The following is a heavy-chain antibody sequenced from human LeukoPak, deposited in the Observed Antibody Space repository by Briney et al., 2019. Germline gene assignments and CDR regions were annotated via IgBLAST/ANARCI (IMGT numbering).Heavy chain of an antibody. V-gene: IGHV4-34*01. CDR2: INHSGST. D-gene: IGHD5-18*01. J-gene: IGHJ4*02. CDR1: GGSFSGYY. Sequence: SETLSLTCAVYGGSFSGYYWSWIRQPPGKGLEWIGEINHSGSTNYNPSLKSRVTISVDTSKNQFSLKLSSVTAADTAVYYCAGLGYSYGYVGSVFFDFWGQGTLVTVSS. CDR3: AGLGYSYGYVGSVFFDF.